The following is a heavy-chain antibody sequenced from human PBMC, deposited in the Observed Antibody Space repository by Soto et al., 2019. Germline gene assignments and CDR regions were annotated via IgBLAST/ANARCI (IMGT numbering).Heavy chain of an antibody. Sequence: PGGSLRLSCAASGFTFSSYAMHWVRQAPGKGLEWVAVISYDGSNKYYADSVKGRFTISRDNSKNTLFLQMNSLRAEDTAVYYCASSGYWGQGTLVTVSS. CDR3: ASSGY. CDR1: GFTFSSYA. CDR2: ISYDGSNK. V-gene: IGHV3-30-3*01. J-gene: IGHJ4*02.